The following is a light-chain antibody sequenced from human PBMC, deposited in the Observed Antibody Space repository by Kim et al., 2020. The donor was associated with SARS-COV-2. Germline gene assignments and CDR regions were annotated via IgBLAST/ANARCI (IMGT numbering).Light chain of an antibody. CDR1: QSVSSN. Sequence: VSPGERATLSCRASQSVSSNLAWYQQKPGQAPRLLIYGASTRATGIPARFSGSGSGTEFTLTISSLQSEDFAVYYCQQYNNWPPLTFGGGTKV. CDR3: QQYNNWPPLT. J-gene: IGKJ4*01. V-gene: IGKV3-15*01. CDR2: GAS.